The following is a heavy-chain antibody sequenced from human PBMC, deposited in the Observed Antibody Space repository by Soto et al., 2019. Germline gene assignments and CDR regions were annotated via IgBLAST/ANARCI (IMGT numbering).Heavy chain of an antibody. Sequence: GGSLRLSCAASGFTFSNYAMSWVRQAPGKGLVWVSSITASGGNTYYADSVKGRFTISRDNSKNTLYLQMNSLRAEDTAVYYCVLPAAMGQSGFDVWGQGTTVTVSS. CDR3: VLPAAMGQSGFDV. J-gene: IGHJ6*02. CDR2: ITASGGNT. V-gene: IGHV3-23*01. D-gene: IGHD2-2*01. CDR1: GFTFSNYA.